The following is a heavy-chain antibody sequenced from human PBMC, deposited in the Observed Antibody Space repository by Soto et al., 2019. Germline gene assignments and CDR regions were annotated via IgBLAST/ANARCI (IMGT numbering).Heavy chain of an antibody. CDR3: ARSSTSANYFDY. CDR1: GGSITSGGYY. V-gene: IGHV4-31*03. CDR2: IYYSGST. J-gene: IGHJ4*02. D-gene: IGHD2-2*01. Sequence: QVQLQESGPGLVKPSQTLSLTCTVSGGSITSGGYYCSWIRPHPGKGLEWIGYIYYSGSTYYNPSLKSRVTIPVDTSKNQFSLKLSSVSAADTAVYYCARSSTSANYFDYWGQGTLVTVSS.